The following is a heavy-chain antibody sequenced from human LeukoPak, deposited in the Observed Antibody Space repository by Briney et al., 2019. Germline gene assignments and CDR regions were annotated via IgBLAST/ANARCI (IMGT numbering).Heavy chain of an antibody. J-gene: IGHJ5*02. CDR3: ARDGGTKWETRGNWFDP. V-gene: IGHV1-18*01. Sequence: RASVKVSCRASGYTFSNYGINWVRQAPGQGLEWMGWMSAYNGNTDYAQKLQGRVTITTDTSTSTAYMELRSLRSDDTAVYYCARDGGTKWETRGNWFDPWGQGTLVTVSS. CDR1: GYTFSNYG. D-gene: IGHD1-26*01. CDR2: MSAYNGNT.